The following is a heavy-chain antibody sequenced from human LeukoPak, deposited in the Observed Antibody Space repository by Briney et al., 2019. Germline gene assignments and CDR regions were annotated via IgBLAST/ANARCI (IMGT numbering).Heavy chain of an antibody. J-gene: IGHJ3*02. CDR3: ARGPLRDCGGDCYPPLGDAFDI. CDR1: GGSFSGYY. Sequence: SETLSLTCAVYGGSFSGYYWSWIRQPPGKGLEWIGEINHSGSTNYNPSLKSRVTISVDTSKNQFSLKLSSVTAADTAVYYCARGPLRDCGGDCYPPLGDAFDIWGQGTMVTVSS. V-gene: IGHV4-34*01. CDR2: INHSGST. D-gene: IGHD2-21*02.